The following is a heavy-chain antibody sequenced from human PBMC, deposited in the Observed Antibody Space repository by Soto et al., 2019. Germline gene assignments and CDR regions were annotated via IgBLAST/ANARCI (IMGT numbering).Heavy chain of an antibody. Sequence: QVQLVQSGAEVKKPGASVKVSCKASGYTFTSSAMHWVRQAPGQRLEWMGWINACNGNTKYSQKFQGRVTITRDTSASTAYMELSSLRSEGTAVYYCERTSGYYLYDSWGQGTLVNVSP. V-gene: IGHV1-3*01. CDR2: INACNGNT. CDR3: ERTSGYYLYDS. J-gene: IGHJ4*02. D-gene: IGHD3-22*01. CDR1: GYTFTSSA.